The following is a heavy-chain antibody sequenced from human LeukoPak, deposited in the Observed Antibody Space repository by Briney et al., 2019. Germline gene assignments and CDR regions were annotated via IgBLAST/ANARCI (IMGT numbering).Heavy chain of an antibody. V-gene: IGHV3-23*01. J-gene: IGHJ4*02. D-gene: IGHD3-10*01. CDR3: ARVTYGSGTYGAFDY. Sequence: GGSLRLSCAASGFTFSSHGMSWVRQAPGKGLQWVSTISGSGDNTYYADSVKGRFTISRDNSKNTLYLQMNSLRAEDTAVYYCARVTYGSGTYGAFDYWGQGTLVTVSS. CDR2: ISGSGDNT. CDR1: GFTFSSHG.